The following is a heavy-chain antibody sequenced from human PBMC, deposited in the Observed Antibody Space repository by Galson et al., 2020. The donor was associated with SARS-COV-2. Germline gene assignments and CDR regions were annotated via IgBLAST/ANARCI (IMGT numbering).Heavy chain of an antibody. D-gene: IGHD3-10*01. V-gene: IGHV1-69*13. J-gene: IGHJ4*02. CDR2: IIPIFGTA. Sequence: SVKVSCKASRGTFSSYAISWVRQAHGQGLEWMGGIIPIFGTANYAQKFQGRVTITADESTSTAYMELSSLRSEDTAVYYCAGWFGEGDFDYWGQGTLVTVSS. CDR3: AGWFGEGDFDY. CDR1: RGTFSSYA.